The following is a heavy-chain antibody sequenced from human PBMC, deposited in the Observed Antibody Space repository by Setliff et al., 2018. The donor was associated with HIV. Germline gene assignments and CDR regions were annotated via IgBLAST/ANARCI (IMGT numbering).Heavy chain of an antibody. CDR3: ARDRSNWNYGKNYMDV. CDR2: MYFSGST. Sequence: PSETLSLTCTVSGGSISSSSYYWGWVRQPPGKGLEWIGSMYFSGSTYYNPSLKSRVTISVDTSKNHFSLNLISVTVADTAVYYCARDRSNWNYGKNYMDVWGKGTTVTVSS. D-gene: IGHD1-7*01. CDR1: GGSISSSSYY. J-gene: IGHJ6*03. V-gene: IGHV4-39*02.